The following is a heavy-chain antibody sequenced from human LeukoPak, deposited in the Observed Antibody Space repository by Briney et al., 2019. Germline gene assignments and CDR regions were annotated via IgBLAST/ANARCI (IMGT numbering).Heavy chain of an antibody. CDR2: INPSGGST. CDR3: ARSGYSGSYQGFDY. J-gene: IGHJ4*02. Sequence: QAXGXXXXXXGIINPSGGSTSYAQKFQGRVTMTRDTSTSTVYMELSSLRSEDTAVYYCARSGYSGSYQGFDYWGQGTLVTVSS. D-gene: IGHD1-26*01. V-gene: IGHV1-46*01.